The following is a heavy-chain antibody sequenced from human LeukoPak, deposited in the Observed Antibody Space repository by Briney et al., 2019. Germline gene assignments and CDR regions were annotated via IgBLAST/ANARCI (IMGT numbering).Heavy chain of an antibody. CDR3: ARGDRFFIRLGYFDY. V-gene: IGHV4-34*01. Sequence: TSETLSLTCAVYGGSFSGYYWSWIRQPPGKGLEWIGEINHSGSTNYNPSLKSRVTISVDTSKNQFSLKLSSVTAADTAVCYCARGDRFFIRLGYFDYWGQGTLVTVSS. J-gene: IGHJ4*02. CDR2: INHSGST. D-gene: IGHD3-10*01. CDR1: GGSFSGYY.